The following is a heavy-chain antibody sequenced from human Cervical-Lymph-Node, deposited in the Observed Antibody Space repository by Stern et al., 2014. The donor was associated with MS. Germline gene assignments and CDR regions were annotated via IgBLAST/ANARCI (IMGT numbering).Heavy chain of an antibody. CDR1: GFAFSDSH. Sequence: VQLVQSGGGVVQPGRSLRLSCAASGFAFSDSHMHWVRQAPGKGLAWVATIWSDENKKYNADSLKGRLTISRDNSKNTLFIEMNSLRVDDTAAYYCAYNYGLDVWGQGTTVTVSS. CDR2: IWSDENKK. CDR3: AYNYGLDV. V-gene: IGHV3-33*01. J-gene: IGHJ6*02.